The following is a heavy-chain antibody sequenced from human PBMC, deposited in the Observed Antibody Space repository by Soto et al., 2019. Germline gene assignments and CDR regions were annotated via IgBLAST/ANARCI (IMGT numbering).Heavy chain of an antibody. CDR3: ARYLGYSSGWYFFDF. Sequence: GSVKVSCKASGYRFTSYGISWVRQAPGQGLEWMGWISAYNGNTNYAQKLQGRVTMTTDTSTSTAYMEVRSLRSDDTAVYYCARYLGYSSGWYFFDFWGQGTLVTVSS. D-gene: IGHD6-19*01. J-gene: IGHJ4*02. CDR2: ISAYNGNT. V-gene: IGHV1-18*01. CDR1: GYRFTSYG.